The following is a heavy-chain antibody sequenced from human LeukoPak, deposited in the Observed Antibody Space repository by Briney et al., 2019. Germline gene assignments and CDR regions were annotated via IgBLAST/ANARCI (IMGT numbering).Heavy chain of an antibody. CDR1: GVSISSYY. Sequence: SETLSLTCTVSGVSISSYYWSWIRQPPGKELEWIGYIYYSGSTNYNPSLKSRVTISVDTSKNMFSLKLNSVTAADTAVYYCARTGYDILTGYRAKQYYFDYWGQGTLVTVSS. D-gene: IGHD3-9*01. CDR2: IYYSGST. J-gene: IGHJ4*02. V-gene: IGHV4-59*01. CDR3: ARTGYDILTGYRAKQYYFDY.